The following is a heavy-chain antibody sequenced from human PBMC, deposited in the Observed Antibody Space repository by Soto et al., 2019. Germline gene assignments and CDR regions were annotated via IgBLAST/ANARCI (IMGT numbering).Heavy chain of an antibody. CDR3: APHVSCSGGSCQYDAFAI. CDR1: GFTVSSHA. J-gene: IGHJ3*02. D-gene: IGHD2-15*01. CDR2: VTADGGT. V-gene: IGHV3-23*01. Sequence: EVQVLESGGGLVQPGGSLRLSCEGPGFTVSSHAMTWIRQAPGKGPEWVSTVTADGGTYYADSVKGRFAMSRDTSENTLYLQMNSLGAEDTAAYYCAPHVSCSGGSCQYDAFAIRGQGTMVTVSS.